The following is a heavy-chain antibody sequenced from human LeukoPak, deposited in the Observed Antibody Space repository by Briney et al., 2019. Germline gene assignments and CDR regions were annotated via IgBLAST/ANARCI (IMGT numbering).Heavy chain of an antibody. Sequence: GASVKVSCKASGYTFTSYDINWVRQATGQGLEWMGWMNPNSGNTGYAQKFQGRVTMTRNMSTSTVYMELSSLRSEDTAVYYCASSWWELHEARFDYWGQGTLVTVSS. J-gene: IGHJ4*02. V-gene: IGHV1-8*01. CDR3: ASSWWELHEARFDY. D-gene: IGHD1-26*01. CDR2: MNPNSGNT. CDR1: GYTFTSYD.